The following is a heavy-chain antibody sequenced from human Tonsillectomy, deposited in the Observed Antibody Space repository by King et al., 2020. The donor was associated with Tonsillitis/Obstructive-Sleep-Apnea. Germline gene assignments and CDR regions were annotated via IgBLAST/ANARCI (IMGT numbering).Heavy chain of an antibody. CDR3: TRVGDIFGVVADYYYYMDV. Sequence: VQLVESGGGLVQPGRSLRLSCTASGFTFGDYAMSWVRQAPGKGLEWVGFIRSKAYGGTTEYAASVKGRFTISRDDSKSIAYVQMNSLKTEDTAVYYCTRVGDIFGVVADYYYYMDVWGKGTTVTVSS. V-gene: IGHV3-49*04. CDR2: IRSKAYGGTT. J-gene: IGHJ6*03. D-gene: IGHD3-3*01. CDR1: GFTFGDYA.